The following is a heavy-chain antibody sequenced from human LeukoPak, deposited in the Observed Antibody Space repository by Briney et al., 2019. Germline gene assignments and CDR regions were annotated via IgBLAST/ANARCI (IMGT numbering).Heavy chain of an antibody. V-gene: IGHV3-23*01. CDR3: TKRYSYGLDPFDY. D-gene: IGHD5-18*01. J-gene: IGHJ4*02. Sequence: GGSLRLSCAASGFTFSSYAMSWVRQAPGKGLEWVSAISGSGGSTYYADSVKGRFTISRDNSKNTLYLQMNSLRAEDTAVYYCTKRYSYGLDPFDYWGQGTLVTVSS. CDR1: GFTFSSYA. CDR2: ISGSGGST.